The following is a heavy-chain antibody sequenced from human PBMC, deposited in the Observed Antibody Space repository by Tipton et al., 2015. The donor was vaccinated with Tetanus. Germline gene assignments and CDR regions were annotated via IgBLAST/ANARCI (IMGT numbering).Heavy chain of an antibody. V-gene: IGHV4-39*01. CDR2: IYYTGST. J-gene: IGHJ4*02. D-gene: IGHD2-8*01. Sequence: SIYYTGSTYYNPSLQSRVTISVDTSKNQFSLELSSVTAADTAVYYCARRQTYCTNGFCPFENWGQGTLVTVSS. CDR3: ARRQTYCTNGFCPFEN.